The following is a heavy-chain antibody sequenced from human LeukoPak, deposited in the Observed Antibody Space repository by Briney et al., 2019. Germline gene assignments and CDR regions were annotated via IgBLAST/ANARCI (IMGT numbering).Heavy chain of an antibody. CDR3: ARGTPNDYIWGSYTPSMDY. Sequence: PSETLSLTCTVSGGSISSSSYYWGWIRQPPGKGLEWIGSIYYSGSTYYNPSLKSRVTISVDTSKNQFSLKLSSVTAADTAVYYCARGTPNDYIWGSYTPSMDYWGQGTLVTVSS. J-gene: IGHJ4*02. V-gene: IGHV4-39*01. CDR2: IYYSGST. D-gene: IGHD3-16*01. CDR1: GGSISSSSYY.